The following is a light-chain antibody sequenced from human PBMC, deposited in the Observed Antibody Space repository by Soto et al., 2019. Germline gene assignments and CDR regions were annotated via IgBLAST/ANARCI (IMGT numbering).Light chain of an antibody. CDR2: EVS. V-gene: IGLV2-8*01. J-gene: IGLJ3*02. CDR1: SSDVGGYNF. CDR3: TSYAGSNIPVV. Sequence: ALTQPPSASGSPGQSVTISCTGTSSDVGGYNFVSWYQQHPGKAPKLMIYEVSKRPSGVPDRFSGSKSGNTASLTVSGLQADDEADYYCTSYAGSNIPVVFGGGTKVTVL.